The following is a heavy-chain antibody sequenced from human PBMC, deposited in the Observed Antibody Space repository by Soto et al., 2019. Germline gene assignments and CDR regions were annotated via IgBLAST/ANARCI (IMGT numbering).Heavy chain of an antibody. CDR2: VYYRGRS. CDR1: GVSVTNSSYY. J-gene: IGHJ4*02. V-gene: IGHV4-39*01. D-gene: IGHD3-16*01. CDR3: VSQRTTVCTHAYFAY. Sequence: SVSLTCPVSGVSVTNSSYYWGWIRQSPGKGLEWIGSVYYRGRSYSKSSVKSRVTISVDTSKNQFSLNFNSVTASDTALYYCVSQRTTVCTHAYFAYWGTGARVTVSS.